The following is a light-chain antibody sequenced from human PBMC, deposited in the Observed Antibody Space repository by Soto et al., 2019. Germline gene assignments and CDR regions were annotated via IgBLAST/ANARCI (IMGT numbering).Light chain of an antibody. CDR2: KAS. CDR1: QSISGS. CDR3: QQYSGYPLT. V-gene: IGKV1-5*03. J-gene: IGKJ4*01. Sequence: DIQMTQSPSTLSASVGDRVTITCRASQSISGSLAWYQQKPGTVPKLLIYKASGLESGVPSRFSGSGSVTEFTLTISGLQPDDFATYYFQQYSGYPLTFGGGTKVEI.